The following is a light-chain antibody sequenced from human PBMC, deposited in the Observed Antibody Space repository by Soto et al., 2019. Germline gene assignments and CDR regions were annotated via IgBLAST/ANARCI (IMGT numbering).Light chain of an antibody. V-gene: IGKV3-15*01. CDR2: GAS. Sequence: EIILTQSPATLSVSPGERATLSCRASQSVNSNLAWYQQKPGQAPRLLIYGASTRATGIPARLSGSGYGTEFTLTISSLQSEDFVIYYCQQYNNWPPGTFGQGTKVEIK. CDR3: QQYNNWPPGT. J-gene: IGKJ1*01. CDR1: QSVNSN.